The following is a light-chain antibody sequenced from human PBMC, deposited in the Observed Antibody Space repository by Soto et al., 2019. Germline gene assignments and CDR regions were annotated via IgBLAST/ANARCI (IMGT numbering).Light chain of an antibody. CDR1: SSDFGYYNY. V-gene: IGLV2-14*03. CDR3: SSHPTTNTHVV. J-gene: IGLJ2*01. CDR2: DVS. Sequence: QSVLTQPASVSGSPGQSITISCTATSSDFGYYNYVSWYQQHPGKAPTLIIYDVSNRPSGVSNRFSGSNSGNTASLTISGLQAEDEADYYCSSHPTTNTHVVFGGGTKVTVL.